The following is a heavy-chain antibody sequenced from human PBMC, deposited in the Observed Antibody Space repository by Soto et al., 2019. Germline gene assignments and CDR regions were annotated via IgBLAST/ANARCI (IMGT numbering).Heavy chain of an antibody. Sequence: ASVKVSCKASGYTFTSYDINWVRQATGQGLEWMGWMNPNSGNTGYAQKFQGRVTMTRNTSISTAYMELSSLRSEDTAVYYCAVEGRYYGSGSFSEDYFFVYWGQGTLVTVSS. D-gene: IGHD3-10*01. V-gene: IGHV1-8*01. CDR1: GYTFTSYD. J-gene: IGHJ4*02. CDR3: AVEGRYYGSGSFSEDYFFVY. CDR2: MNPNSGNT.